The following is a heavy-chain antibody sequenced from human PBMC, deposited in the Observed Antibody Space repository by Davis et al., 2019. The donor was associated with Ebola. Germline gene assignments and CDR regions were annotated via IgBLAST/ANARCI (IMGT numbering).Heavy chain of an antibody. V-gene: IGHV1-69*13. D-gene: IGHD5-18*01. CDR3: ARTRSGYSYGYDYYYYGMDV. CDR2: IIPIFGTA. CDR1: GYTFTSYY. Sequence: SVKVSCKASGYTFTSYYMHWVRQAPGQGLEWMGGIIPIFGTANYAQKFQGRVTITADESTSTAYMELSSLRSEDTAVYYCARTRSGYSYGYDYYYYGMDVWGQGTTVTVSS. J-gene: IGHJ6*02.